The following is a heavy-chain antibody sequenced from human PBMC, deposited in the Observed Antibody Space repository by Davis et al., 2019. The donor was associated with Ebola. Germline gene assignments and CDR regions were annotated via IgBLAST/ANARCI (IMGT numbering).Heavy chain of an antibody. D-gene: IGHD3-10*01. J-gene: IGHJ4*02. CDR1: GFTVSSNY. CDR3: ARDYYYGSGSYYNPQFDY. V-gene: IGHV3-53*01. Sequence: GGSLRLSCAASGFTVSSNYMSWVRQAPGKGLEWVSVIYSGGSTYYADSVKGRFTISRHNSKNTLYLQMNSLRAEDTAVYYCARDYYYGSGSYYNPQFDYWGQGTLVTVSS. CDR2: IYSGGST.